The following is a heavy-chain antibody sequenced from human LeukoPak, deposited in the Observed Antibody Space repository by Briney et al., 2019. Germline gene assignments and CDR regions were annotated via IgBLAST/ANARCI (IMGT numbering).Heavy chain of an antibody. CDR3: ARGGLITMIVVVRKYYFDY. V-gene: IGHV4-30-4*07. Sequence: SETLSLTCGVSGGSISSAGYSWSWIRQTPGKGLEWIGYIYKSGSTYYNPSLKSRVTVSVDTSKNQFSLKLSSVTAADTAVYYCARGGLITMIVVVRKYYFDYWGQGTLVTVSS. CDR1: GGSISSAGYS. D-gene: IGHD3-22*01. J-gene: IGHJ4*02. CDR2: IYKSGST.